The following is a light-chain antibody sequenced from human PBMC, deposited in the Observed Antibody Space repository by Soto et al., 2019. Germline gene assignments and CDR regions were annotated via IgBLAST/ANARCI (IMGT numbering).Light chain of an antibody. J-gene: IGLJ1*01. Sequence: QSVLTQPACVSGSPGQSITISCTGTSSDVGGYDYVSWYQQHPGTAPRLIIFEVTNRPSGVSNRFSGSKSGNTASLTISGLPAEDEADYYCTSSTSSSTHVFGTGTKVTV. CDR2: EVT. CDR3: TSSTSSSTHV. V-gene: IGLV2-14*01. CDR1: SSDVGGYDY.